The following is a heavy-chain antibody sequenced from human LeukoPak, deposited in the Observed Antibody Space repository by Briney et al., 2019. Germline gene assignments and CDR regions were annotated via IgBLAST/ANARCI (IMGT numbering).Heavy chain of an antibody. CDR2: ISAYNGNT. CDR3: ASSKHRYYYDSSGYLASFDY. J-gene: IGHJ4*02. CDR1: GYTFTSYG. D-gene: IGHD3-22*01. V-gene: IGHV1-18*01. Sequence: GASVKVSCKASGYTFTSYGISWVRQAPGQGLEWMGWISAYNGNTNYAQKLQGRVTITRNTSISTAYMELSSLRSEDTAVYYCASSKHRYYYDSSGYLASFDYWGQGTLVTVSS.